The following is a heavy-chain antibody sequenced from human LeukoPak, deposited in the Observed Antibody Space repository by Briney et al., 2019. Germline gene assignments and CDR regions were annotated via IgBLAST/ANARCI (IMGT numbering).Heavy chain of an antibody. CDR3: ARLGVPSLYYYYYYGMDV. D-gene: IGHD2-2*01. J-gene: IGHJ6*02. CDR1: GYTFTSYG. CDR2: MNPNSGNT. Sequence: ASVKVSCKASGYTFTSYGISWVRQAPGQGLEWMGWMNPNSGNTGYAQKFQGRVTMTRNTSISTAYMELSSLRSEDTAVYYCARLGVPSLYYYYYYGMDVWGQGTTVTVSS. V-gene: IGHV1-8*02.